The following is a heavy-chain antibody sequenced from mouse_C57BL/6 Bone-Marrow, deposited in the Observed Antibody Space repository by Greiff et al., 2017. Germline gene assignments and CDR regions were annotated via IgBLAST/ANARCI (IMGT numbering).Heavy chain of an antibody. V-gene: IGHV1-26*01. Sequence: VQLQQSGPELVKPGASVKISCKASGYTFTDYYMNWVKQSHGKSLEWIGDINPNNGGTSYNQKFKGKATLTVDKSSSTAYMELRSLTSEDSAVYYCAREDYDRGNAMDYWGKGPSVTVSS. D-gene: IGHD2-4*01. CDR1: GYTFTDYY. CDR2: INPNNGGT. CDR3: AREDYDRGNAMDY. J-gene: IGHJ4*01.